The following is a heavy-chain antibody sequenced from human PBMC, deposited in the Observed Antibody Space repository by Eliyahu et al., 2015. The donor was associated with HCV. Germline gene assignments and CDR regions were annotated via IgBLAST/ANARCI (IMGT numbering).Heavy chain of an antibody. CDR1: XGSXXTXY. D-gene: IGHD6-19*01. CDR2: IXYSGST. J-gene: IGHJ5*02. V-gene: IGHV4-59*01. Sequence: QVQLQESGPGLVKPSETLSLTCTVPXGSXXTXYWXWIRQPPGKGLEWIXYIXYSGSTNYNPSLKSRLTISVDTSKNQFSLNLTSVTAADTAMYYCASGGGGIAVAGTGGWFDPWGQGTLVTVSS. CDR3: ASGGGGIAVAGTGGWFDP.